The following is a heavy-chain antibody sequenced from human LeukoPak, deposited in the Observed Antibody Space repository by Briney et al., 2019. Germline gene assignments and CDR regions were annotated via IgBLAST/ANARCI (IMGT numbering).Heavy chain of an antibody. CDR1: GFTFSSYA. J-gene: IGHJ4*02. CDR2: IRYDGSNK. Sequence: GGSLRLSCAASGFTFSSYAMHWVRQAPGKGLEWVAFIRYDGSNKYYADSVKGRFTTSRDNSKNTLYLQMNSLRAEDTAAYYCAKDLALSGSYGADWGQGTLVTVSS. V-gene: IGHV3-30*02. D-gene: IGHD1-26*01. CDR3: AKDLALSGSYGAD.